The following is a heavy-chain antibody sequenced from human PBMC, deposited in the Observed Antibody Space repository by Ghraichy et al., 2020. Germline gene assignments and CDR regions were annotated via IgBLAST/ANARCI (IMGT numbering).Heavy chain of an antibody. D-gene: IGHD2-15*01. CDR3: TKEERRERWSRHHYYAMDV. CDR2: ISGDGSTT. Sequence: GGSLRLSCEASGFTFDDYVMFWVRQAPGKGPEWVSLISGDGSTTYYSDSVKGRFTISRDNTKKSLFLQMNSLRGEDTAFYYCTKEERRERWSRHHYYAMDVWGQGTTVTVSS. CDR1: GFTFDDYV. V-gene: IGHV3-43*02. J-gene: IGHJ6*02.